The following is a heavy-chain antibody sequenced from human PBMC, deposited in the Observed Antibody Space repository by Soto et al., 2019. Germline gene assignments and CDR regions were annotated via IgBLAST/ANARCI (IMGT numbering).Heavy chain of an antibody. CDR2: INPSGGST. CDR1: GYTFTSYY. D-gene: IGHD2-2*01. V-gene: IGHV1-46*01. J-gene: IGHJ6*02. CDR3: AGGYCSSTSCYFKETYYYYYGMDV. Sequence: ASVKVSCKASGYTFTSYYMHWVRQAPGRGLEWMGIINPSGGSTSYAQKFQGRVTMTRDTSTSTVYMELSSLRSEDTVVYYCAGGYCSSTSCYFKETYYYYYGMDVWGQGTTVTVSS.